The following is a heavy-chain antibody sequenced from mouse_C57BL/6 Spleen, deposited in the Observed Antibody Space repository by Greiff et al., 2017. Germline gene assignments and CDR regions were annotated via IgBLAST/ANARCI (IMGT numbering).Heavy chain of an antibody. V-gene: IGHV3-8*01. CDR2: ISYSGST. Sequence: DVMLVESGPGLAKPSQTLSLTCSVTGYSITSDYWNWIRKFPGNKLEYMGYISYSGSTYYNPSLKSRISITRDTSKNQYYLQLNSVTTEDTATYYCARFPISISNYYDPYLDYWGQGTTLTVSS. D-gene: IGHD1-1*01. CDR1: GYSITSDY. CDR3: ARFPISISNYYDPYLDY. J-gene: IGHJ2*01.